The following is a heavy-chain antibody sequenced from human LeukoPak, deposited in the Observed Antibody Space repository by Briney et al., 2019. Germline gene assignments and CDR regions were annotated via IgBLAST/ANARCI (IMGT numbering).Heavy chain of an antibody. V-gene: IGHV1-2*02. D-gene: IGHD4-17*01. J-gene: IGHJ5*02. CDR2: INPNSGGT. CDR1: GYTFTGYY. CDR3: ARDPDDYGDDGWFDP. Sequence: APVKVSCKASGYTFTGYYMHWVRQAPGQGLEWMGWINPNSGGTNHAQKFQGRVTMTRDTSISTAYMELSRLRSDDTAVYYCARDPDDYGDDGWFDPWGQGTLVTVSS.